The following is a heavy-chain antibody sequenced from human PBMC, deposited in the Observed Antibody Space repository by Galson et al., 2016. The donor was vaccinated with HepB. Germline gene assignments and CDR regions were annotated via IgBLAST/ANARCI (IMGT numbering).Heavy chain of an antibody. CDR3: ARGTWTREA. V-gene: IGHV3-23*01. CDR2: ISPSGVDT. J-gene: IGHJ5*02. Sequence: SLRLSCAASGFSFSTYAMCWVRQAPGKGLDLVSCISPSGVDTSYADSVKGRSTISRDNSKNTLYLQMNSLRVEDTAVYYCARGTWTREAWGQGTLVTVPS. D-gene: IGHD3/OR15-3a*01. CDR1: GFSFSTYA.